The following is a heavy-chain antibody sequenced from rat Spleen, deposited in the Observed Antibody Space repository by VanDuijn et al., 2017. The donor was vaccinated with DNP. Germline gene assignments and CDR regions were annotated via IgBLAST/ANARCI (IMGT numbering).Heavy chain of an antibody. V-gene: IGHV5-31*01. CDR1: GXXXNNXX. Sequence: EVQLVESGGGLVQPGXXLKLSCXXXGXXXNNXXXTWXXXAPGXGLXXXASXXNTGGSTYYPDSVKGRFTITRDNAKSTLYLQMNSLRSEETATYYCTRDGITTVVPFDYWGQGVMVTVSS. D-gene: IGHD1-1*01. CDR3: TRDGITTVVPFDY. CDR2: XXNTGGST. J-gene: IGHJ2*01.